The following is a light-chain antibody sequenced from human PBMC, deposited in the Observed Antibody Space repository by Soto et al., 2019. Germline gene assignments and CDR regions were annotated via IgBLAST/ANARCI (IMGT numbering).Light chain of an antibody. CDR3: MQGTHWPWA. CDR1: YSLIHSDGDTY. Sequence: DVVMTQSPLSLPVTLGQPASISCRSSYSLIHSDGDTYLNWFQQRPGQSPRRLIYEVSNRDSGGADRFCGGGSGTDFKLKISRVEAEDVEIYYCMQGTHWPWAFGQGTEVESK. V-gene: IGKV2-30*02. J-gene: IGKJ1*01. CDR2: EVS.